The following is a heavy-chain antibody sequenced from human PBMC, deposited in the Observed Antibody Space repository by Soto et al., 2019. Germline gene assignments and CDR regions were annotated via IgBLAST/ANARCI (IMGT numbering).Heavy chain of an antibody. J-gene: IGHJ4*02. CDR3: ASSYYYVSSGYWYYFDY. CDR2: ISAYNGNT. Sequence: VKVSCKASGYTFTSYGISWVRQAPGQGLEWMGWISAYNGNTNYAQKLQGRVTMTTDTSTSTAYMELRSLRSDDTAVYYCASSYYYVSSGYWYYFDYWGQGTLVTVS. CDR1: GYTFTSYG. V-gene: IGHV1-18*01. D-gene: IGHD3-22*01.